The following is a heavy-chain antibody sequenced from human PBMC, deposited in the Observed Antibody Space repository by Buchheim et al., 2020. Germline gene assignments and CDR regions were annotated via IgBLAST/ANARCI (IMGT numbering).Heavy chain of an antibody. CDR1: GFTFSSNW. CDR2: INSDGRST. D-gene: IGHD3-3*01. J-gene: IGHJ4*02. Sequence: EVQLVESGGGLVQPGGSLRLSCTASGFTFSSNWMNWVRQAPGKGLVWVSRINSDGRSTNYADSVKGRFTISRDNAKNTLYLQMNSLRDEDTAVYYCARGPPIFGIIITNPFDYWGQGT. V-gene: IGHV3-74*01. CDR3: ARGPPIFGIIITNPFDY.